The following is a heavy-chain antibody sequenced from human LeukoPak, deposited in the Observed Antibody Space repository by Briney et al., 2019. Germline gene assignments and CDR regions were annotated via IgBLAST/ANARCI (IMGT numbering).Heavy chain of an antibody. CDR2: IYYSGST. Sequence: SETLSLTCTVSGGSISSGGYYWSWIRQHPGKGLEWIGYIYYSGSTYYNPSLKSRVTISVDTSKNQFSLKLSSVTAADTAVYYCARARGVGATDFDYWGQGTLVTVSS. J-gene: IGHJ4*02. CDR3: ARARGVGATDFDY. CDR1: GGSISSGGYY. D-gene: IGHD1-26*01. V-gene: IGHV4-31*03.